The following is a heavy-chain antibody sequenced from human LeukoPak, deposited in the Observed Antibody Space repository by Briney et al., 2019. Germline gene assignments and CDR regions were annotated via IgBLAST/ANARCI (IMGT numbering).Heavy chain of an antibody. V-gene: IGHV1-8*03. CDR1: GYTFTSYD. CDR3: ARGGLGDDAFDI. Sequence: ASVKLSCKASGYTFTSYDINWVRQATGQGLEWMGWMNPNSGNTGYAQKFQGRVTITSSTSISTAYMELSSLRSEDTAVYYCARGGLGDDAFDIWGQGTMVTVSS. J-gene: IGHJ3*02. CDR2: MNPNSGNT. D-gene: IGHD3-16*01.